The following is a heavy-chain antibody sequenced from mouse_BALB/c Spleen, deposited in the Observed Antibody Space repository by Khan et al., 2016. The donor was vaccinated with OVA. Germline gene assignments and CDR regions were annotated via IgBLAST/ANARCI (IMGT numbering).Heavy chain of an antibody. CDR3: AREGFAY. V-gene: IGHV5-15*02. J-gene: IGHJ3*01. Sequence: EVELVESGGGLVQPGGSRKLSCAASGFTFIDYGMAWVRQTPGKGPEWIAFISSVAYSIYYADTVTGRFTISRENAKNTLYLDMSSLSSDDTAMYYCAREGFAYWGQGTLVTVSA. CDR2: ISSVAYSI. CDR1: GFTFIDYG.